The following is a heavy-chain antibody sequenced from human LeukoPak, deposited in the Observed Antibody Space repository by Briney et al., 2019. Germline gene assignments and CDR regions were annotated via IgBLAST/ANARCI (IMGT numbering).Heavy chain of an antibody. V-gene: IGHV3-21*01. CDR2: ISSSSSYI. D-gene: IGHD3-10*01. CDR1: GFTFSSYS. Sequence: PGGSLRLSCAASGFTFSSYSMNWVRQAPGKGLEWVSSISSSSSYIYYADSVKGRFTISRDNAKNSLYLQMNSLRAEDTAVYYCARVDMVRGVIIKYYFDHWGQGTLVTVSS. CDR3: ARVDMVRGVIIKYYFDH. J-gene: IGHJ4*02.